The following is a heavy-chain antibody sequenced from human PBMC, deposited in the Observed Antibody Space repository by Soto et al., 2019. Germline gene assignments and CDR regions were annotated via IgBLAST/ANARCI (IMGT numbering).Heavy chain of an antibody. J-gene: IGHJ4*02. D-gene: IGHD1-26*01. CDR2: ITRSGGTT. CDR3: AKLVGTTKVDF. Sequence: EVQLLGSGGGLVQTGGSLRLSCEGSGFTFETYGMNWVRQAPGKGLEWLSHITRSGGTTYYADSVKGRFTISRDNSKNTVFLQMNSLRVEDTAVYYCAKLVGTTKVDFWGQGTLVTVSS. V-gene: IGHV3-23*01. CDR1: GFTFETYG.